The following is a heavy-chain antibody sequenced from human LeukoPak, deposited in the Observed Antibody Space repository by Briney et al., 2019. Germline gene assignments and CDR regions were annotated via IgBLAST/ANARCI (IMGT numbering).Heavy chain of an antibody. CDR3: ARMRIAVGFDY. V-gene: IGHV4-39*01. CDR1: GGSISSSSYY. Sequence: SETLSLTCTVSGGSISSSSYYWGWIRQPPGKGLEWIGSIYYSGSTYYNPSLKSRVTISVDTSKNQFSLKLSSVTAADTAVYYCARMRIAVGFDYWGQGTLVTVSS. J-gene: IGHJ4*02. CDR2: IYYSGST. D-gene: IGHD6-19*01.